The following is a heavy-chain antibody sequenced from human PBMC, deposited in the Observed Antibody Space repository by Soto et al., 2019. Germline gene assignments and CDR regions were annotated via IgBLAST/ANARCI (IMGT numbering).Heavy chain of an antibody. V-gene: IGHV4-30-2*01. D-gene: IGHD3-10*01. CDR3: ARVWGGAFDI. J-gene: IGHJ3*02. Sequence: SETLSLTCAVSGGSISSGGYSWIWIRQPPGKGLEWIGYIYHSGSTYYSPSLKSRVTISVDRSKNQFSLKLSSVTAADTAVYYCARVWGGAFDIWGQGTMVTVSS. CDR1: GGSISSGGYS. CDR2: IYHSGST.